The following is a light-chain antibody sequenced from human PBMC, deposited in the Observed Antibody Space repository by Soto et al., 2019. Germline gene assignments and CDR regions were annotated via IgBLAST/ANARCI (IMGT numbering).Light chain of an antibody. J-gene: IGLJ3*02. CDR3: SSYTDRSTNTWV. V-gene: IGLV2-14*01. CDR1: SSDVGSYNY. CDR2: EVN. Sequence: QSALTQPRSVSGSPGQSITISCTGSSSDVGSYNYVSWYQQHPGQAPKFMIYEVNNRPSGVSYRFSGSKSGNTASLTISGLQAEDEADYYCSSYTDRSTNTWVFGGGTKVTVL.